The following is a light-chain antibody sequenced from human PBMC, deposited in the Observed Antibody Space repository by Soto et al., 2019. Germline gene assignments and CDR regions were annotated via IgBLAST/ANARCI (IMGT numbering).Light chain of an antibody. CDR3: QQYGTSPPIT. Sequence: EIVLTQSPSTLSLSSGEGATLXXRASPSISSSYLAWYQQKPGQAPRLXXSGASSRATGIPARFSGSGSGTDFTLTISRLEPEDFAVYYCQQYGTSPPITFGQGTRLEI. J-gene: IGKJ5*01. V-gene: IGKV3-20*01. CDR1: PSISSSY. CDR2: GAS.